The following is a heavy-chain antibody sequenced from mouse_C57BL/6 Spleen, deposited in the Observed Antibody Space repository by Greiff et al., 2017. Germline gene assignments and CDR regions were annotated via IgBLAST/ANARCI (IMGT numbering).Heavy chain of an antibody. CDR2: IYPGDGDT. Sequence: QVQLQQSGAELVKPGASVKISCKASGYAFSSYWMNWVKQRPGKGLEWIGQIYPGDGDTNYNGKFKGKATLTADKSSSTAYMQLSSLTSEDSAVYFCARGGYDYLYAMDYWGQGTSVTVSS. CDR1: GYAFSSYW. D-gene: IGHD2-4*01. J-gene: IGHJ4*01. V-gene: IGHV1-80*01. CDR3: ARGGYDYLYAMDY.